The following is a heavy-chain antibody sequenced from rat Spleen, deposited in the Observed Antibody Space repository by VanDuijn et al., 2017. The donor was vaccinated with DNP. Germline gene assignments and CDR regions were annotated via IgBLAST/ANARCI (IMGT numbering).Heavy chain of an antibody. J-gene: IGHJ4*01. Sequence: QVQLKESGPGLVQPSQTLSLTCTVSGFSITGYHVHWVRQPPGKGLEWMGVMWSDGDTSFNSALQSRLTISRDTSKSQVFLKMSSLRTEDTATYYCARDIGTTAMDAWGPGTSVTVSS. CDR3: ARDIGTTAMDA. V-gene: IGHV2-32*01. CDR1: GFSITGYH. D-gene: IGHD1-5*01. CDR2: MWSDGDT.